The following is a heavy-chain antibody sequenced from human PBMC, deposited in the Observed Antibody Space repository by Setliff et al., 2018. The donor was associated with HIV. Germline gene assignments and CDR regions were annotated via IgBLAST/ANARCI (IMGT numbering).Heavy chain of an antibody. Sequence: ASVKVSCKAPGYTFTGYYMHWVRQAPGQGLEWMGLINPTGDITFYPQRFQARVTMTRDTSTSTVYLELRSLRSEDTAVYFCASKGGSENFPDSDAFDIWGLGTLVTVSS. CDR2: INPTGDIT. CDR3: ASKGGSENFPDSDAFDI. CDR1: GYTFTGYY. V-gene: IGHV1-46*01. D-gene: IGHD3-10*01. J-gene: IGHJ3*02.